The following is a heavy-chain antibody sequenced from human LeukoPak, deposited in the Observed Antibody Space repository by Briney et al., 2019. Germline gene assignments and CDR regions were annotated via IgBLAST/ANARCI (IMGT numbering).Heavy chain of an antibody. CDR3: SRRRYACDY. CDR1: GGSISGDD. Sequence: SETLSLSCTVSGGSISGDDWNWIRQPPGKGLEYIGYIYFSGSTNHNPSLKSLITISVDTSKNQFSLKLSSVTAADTAVYFFSRRRYACDYWGQGTLVTVSS. CDR2: IYFSGST. J-gene: IGHJ4*02. D-gene: IGHD1-1*01. V-gene: IGHV4-59*08.